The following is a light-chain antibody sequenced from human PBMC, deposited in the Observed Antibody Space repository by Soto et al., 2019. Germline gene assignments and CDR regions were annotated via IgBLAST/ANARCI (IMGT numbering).Light chain of an antibody. CDR2: RAS. V-gene: IGKV4-1*01. J-gene: IGKJ5*01. Sequence: DVVMTHSPDSLAVSLGEGATINCMSSQSVLHSSNNENAVAWYQPKAGQRPXXLIYRASIRESGVPDRFSGSGSGTDFTLTISSLQAEDVAVYYCQQYYTGIAFGQGTRLEIK. CDR3: QQYYTGIA. CDR1: QSVLHSSNNENA.